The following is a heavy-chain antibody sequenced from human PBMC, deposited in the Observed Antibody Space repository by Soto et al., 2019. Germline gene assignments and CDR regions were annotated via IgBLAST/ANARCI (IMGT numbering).Heavy chain of an antibody. CDR3: ARELRGYSGYPPG. Sequence: GGTLRLSCAASGCPSSSYAMHWVRKAPGKGLEWVAVISYDGSNKYYADSVKGRFTISRDNSKNTLYLQMNSLRAEDTAVYYCARELRGYSGYPPGWGQGNPVTFSS. D-gene: IGHD5-12*01. V-gene: IGHV3-30-3*01. CDR1: GCPSSSYA. J-gene: IGHJ4*02. CDR2: ISYDGSNK.